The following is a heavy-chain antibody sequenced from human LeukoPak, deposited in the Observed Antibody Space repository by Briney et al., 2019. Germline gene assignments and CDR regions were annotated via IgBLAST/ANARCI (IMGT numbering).Heavy chain of an antibody. Sequence: GGSLRLSCAASGFTFSSYGMHWVRQAPGKGLEWVAIISYDGSNKYYADSVKGRFTISRDNSKNTLYLQMNSLRAEDTAVYYCAKDSHTGYSSGWYGYWGQGTLVTVSS. CDR1: GFTFSSYG. D-gene: IGHD6-19*01. CDR2: ISYDGSNK. CDR3: AKDSHTGYSSGWYGY. V-gene: IGHV3-30*18. J-gene: IGHJ4*02.